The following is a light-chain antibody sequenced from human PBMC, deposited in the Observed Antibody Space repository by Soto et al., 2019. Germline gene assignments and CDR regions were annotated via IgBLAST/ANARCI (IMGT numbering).Light chain of an antibody. CDR3: QQRSNWPRT. J-gene: IGKJ1*01. CDR2: DAS. Sequence: EILMTQSPSTLSVSPGERVTFSCRARQNVYNKLAWYQHKPGQAPRLLIYDASKRATGIPARFSGSGSGTDFTLTISSLEPEDFAVYYCQQRSNWPRTFGQGTKVDIK. V-gene: IGKV3-11*01. CDR1: QNVYNK.